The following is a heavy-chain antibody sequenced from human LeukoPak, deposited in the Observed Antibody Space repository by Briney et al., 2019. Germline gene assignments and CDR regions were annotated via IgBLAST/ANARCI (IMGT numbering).Heavy chain of an antibody. CDR3: ARAVAGTREMGKGGYSYYGMDV. CDR1: GYTFTSYD. V-gene: IGHV1-8*01. Sequence: GASVKVSCKASGYTFTSYDINWVRQATGQGLEWMGWMNPNSGNTGYAQKFQGRVTMTRNTSISTAYMELSSLRSEDTAVYYCARAVAGTREMGKGGYSYYGMDVWGQGTTVTVSS. CDR2: MNPNSGNT. J-gene: IGHJ6*02. D-gene: IGHD6-19*01.